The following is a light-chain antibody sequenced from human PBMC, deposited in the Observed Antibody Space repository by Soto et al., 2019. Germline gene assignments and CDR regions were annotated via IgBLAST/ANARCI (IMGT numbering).Light chain of an antibody. CDR1: SSDVGGYDY. Sequence: QSVLTQPASVSGSPGQSITISCTGTSSDVGGYDYVSWYQQHPGKAPKLMIYDVSDRPTEVSKRFSGSKSGNTAYLTISGLQAVDEADYYCSSYTSISTWRFGGGTKVTVL. CDR2: DVS. CDR3: SSYTSISTWR. J-gene: IGLJ2*01. V-gene: IGLV2-14*03.